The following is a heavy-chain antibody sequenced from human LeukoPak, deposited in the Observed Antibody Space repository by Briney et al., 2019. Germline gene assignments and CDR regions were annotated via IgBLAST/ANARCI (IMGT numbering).Heavy chain of an antibody. CDR3: ARARLIVGALIDWEVRYYFDY. CDR2: INHSGNT. J-gene: IGHJ4*02. D-gene: IGHD1-26*01. CDR1: GGSFSGYY. V-gene: IGHV4-34*01. Sequence: SETLSLTCAVYGGSFSGYYWSWIRQPPGKGLEWIGEINHSGNTNYNPSLKSRVTISVDTSKNQFSLKLSSVTAADTAVYYCARARLIVGALIDWEVRYYFDYWGQGTLVTVSS.